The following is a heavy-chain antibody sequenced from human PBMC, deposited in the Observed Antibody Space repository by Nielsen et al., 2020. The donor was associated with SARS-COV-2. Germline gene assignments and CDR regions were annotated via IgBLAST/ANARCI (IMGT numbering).Heavy chain of an antibody. J-gene: IGHJ1*01. D-gene: IGHD4-17*01. V-gene: IGHV4-39*01. Sequence: GSLRLSCSVSGGFITDSNYYWGWIRQPPGKGLEWIGSVYYTGLTYYAPSLKSRVTISADSSKNQLSLKLNSVTAADTAVYFCARGPTVRPFHHWGQGTLVYVSS. CDR3: ARGPTVRPFHH. CDR1: GGFITDSNYY. CDR2: VYYTGLT.